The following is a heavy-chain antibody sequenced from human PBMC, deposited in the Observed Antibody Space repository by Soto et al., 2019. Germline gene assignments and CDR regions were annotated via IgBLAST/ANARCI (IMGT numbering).Heavy chain of an antibody. J-gene: IGHJ4*02. V-gene: IGHV4-31*03. D-gene: IGHD3-22*01. CDR1: CRSISSGGYY. CDR2: IYYSGST. CDR3: ARGVYYYDSSS. Sequence: TLSLTCTVSCRSISSGGYYWSWIRQHPGKGLEWIGYIYYSGSTYYNPSLKSRVTISVDTSKNQFSLKLSSVTAADTAVYYCARGVYYYDSSSWGQGTLVTVSS.